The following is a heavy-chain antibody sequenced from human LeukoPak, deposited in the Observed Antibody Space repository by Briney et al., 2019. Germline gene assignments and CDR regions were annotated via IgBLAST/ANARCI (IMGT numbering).Heavy chain of an antibody. CDR3: AREVSPADAFDI. J-gene: IGHJ3*02. CDR2: IYYSGST. Sequence: PSETLSLTCTVSGGSISSYYWSWIRQPPGKGLEWIGYIYYSGSTNYNPSLKSRVTISVDTSKNQFSLKLSSVTAADTAVYYCAREVSPADAFDIWGQGTMVTVSS. V-gene: IGHV4-59*01. CDR1: GGSISSYY.